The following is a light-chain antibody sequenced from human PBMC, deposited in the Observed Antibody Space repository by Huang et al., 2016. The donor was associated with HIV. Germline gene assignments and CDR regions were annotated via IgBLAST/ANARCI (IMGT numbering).Light chain of an antibody. V-gene: IGKV1-9*01. CDR2: GAS. Sequence: IQLTQSPSSLSASVGDRVTITCRASQDISSDLAWYQQKPGKAPNLLIYGASTLQSGVPSRFSGRGSGTVFILTISNLQPEDFATYYCQQFNSFLFGPGTKVDVK. CDR1: QDISSD. CDR3: QQFNSFL. J-gene: IGKJ3*01.